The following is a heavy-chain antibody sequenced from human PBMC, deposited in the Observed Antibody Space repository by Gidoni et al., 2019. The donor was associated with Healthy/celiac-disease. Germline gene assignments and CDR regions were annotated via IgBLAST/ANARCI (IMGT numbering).Heavy chain of an antibody. V-gene: IGHV3-11*06. CDR1: GFTFSDYY. D-gene: IGHD2-15*01. CDR2: ISSSSSYT. CDR3: ARGLRYCSGGSCYSYYFDY. J-gene: IGHJ4*02. Sequence: QVQLVESGGGLVKPGGSLRLSCAASGFTFSDYYMSWIRQAPGKGLEWVSYISSSSSYTNYADSVKGRFNISRDNAKNSLYLQMNSLRAEDTAVYYCARGLRYCSGGSCYSYYFDYWGQGTLVTVSS.